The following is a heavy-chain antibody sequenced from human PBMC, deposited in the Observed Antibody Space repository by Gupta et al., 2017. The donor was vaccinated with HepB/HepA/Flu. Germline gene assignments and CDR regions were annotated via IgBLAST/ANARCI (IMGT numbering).Heavy chain of an antibody. V-gene: IGHV3-30-3*01. CDR3: ARGARGDYGDHLLDY. CDR1: GFTVNFYA. D-gene: IGHD4-17*01. J-gene: IGHJ4*02. CDR2: IASDGSNE. Sequence: QVQLVESGGGVVQPGRSLSLSCAASGFTVNFYAMHWVRQAPGKGLEWVAVIASDGSNEDYAESVKGRFTVSRDNSKNTFYLQMISLRAEDTAVYYCARGARGDYGDHLLDYWGQGTLVTVSS.